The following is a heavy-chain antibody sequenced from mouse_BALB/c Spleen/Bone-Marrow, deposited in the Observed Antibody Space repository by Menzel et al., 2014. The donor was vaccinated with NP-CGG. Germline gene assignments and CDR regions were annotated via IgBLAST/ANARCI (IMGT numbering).Heavy chain of an antibody. CDR3: TRGGNWEDFDY. J-gene: IGHJ2*01. V-gene: IGHV5-17*02. CDR2: ISSGSSPI. D-gene: IGHD4-1*01. Sequence: EVMLVESGGGLVQPGGSRKLSCAASGFTFSSFGMHWVRQAPEKGPEWVAYISSGSSPIFYADTVKGRFTISRDNPKNTLLLQMTSLRSEDTAMYYCTRGGNWEDFDYWGQGTTLTVSS. CDR1: GFTFSSFG.